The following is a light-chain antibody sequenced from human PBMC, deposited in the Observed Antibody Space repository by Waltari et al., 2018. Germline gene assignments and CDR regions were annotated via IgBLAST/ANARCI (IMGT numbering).Light chain of an antibody. Sequence: AIRITQSPSSLSASTGDTVTITCRASQGISSYLAWYQQKPGKAPKLLIYAASTLQSGVPSRFSGSGSGTDFTLTISCLQSEDFATYYCQQYYSYPRGTFGQGTKVEIK. V-gene: IGKV1-8*01. CDR1: QGISSY. CDR3: QQYYSYPRGT. J-gene: IGKJ1*01. CDR2: AAS.